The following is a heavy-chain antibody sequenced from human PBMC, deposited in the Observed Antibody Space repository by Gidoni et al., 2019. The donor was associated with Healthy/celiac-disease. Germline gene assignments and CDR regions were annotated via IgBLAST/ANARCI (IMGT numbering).Heavy chain of an antibody. CDR1: GGSFSGYY. CDR2: INHSGST. D-gene: IGHD3-16*01. CDR3: ARDRLRLVDY. V-gene: IGHV4-34*01. J-gene: IGHJ4*02. Sequence: QVQLQQWGAGLLKPSETMSLTCAVYGGSFSGYYWSWIRQPPGKGLEWIWEINHSGSTNYNPSLKSRVTISVDTSKNQFSLKLSSVTAADTAVYYCARDRLRLVDYWGQGTLVTVSS.